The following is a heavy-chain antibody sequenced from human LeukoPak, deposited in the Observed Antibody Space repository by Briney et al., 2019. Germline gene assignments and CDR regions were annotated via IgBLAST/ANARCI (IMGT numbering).Heavy chain of an antibody. J-gene: IGHJ3*02. D-gene: IGHD1-7*01. CDR3: ARDRPTTLDAFDI. Sequence: SETLSLTCTVSGYSISSGYYWDWIRQPPGKGLEWIGTLSHSGSSYYNPSLKSRVTISVDTSKNQFSLKLSSVTAADTAVYYCARDRPTTLDAFDIWGQGTMVTVSS. CDR1: GYSISSGYY. V-gene: IGHV4-38-2*02. CDR2: LSHSGSS.